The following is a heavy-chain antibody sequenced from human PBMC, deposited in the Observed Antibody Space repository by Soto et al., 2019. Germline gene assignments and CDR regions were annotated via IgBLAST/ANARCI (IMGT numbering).Heavy chain of an antibody. CDR3: ARDFAYFDS. J-gene: IGHJ4*02. CDR2: VYHTGRT. CDR1: GGSFKRGSYS. Sequence: PSETRSLTGTLAGGSFKRGSYSWSWLRRTPGKGLEWIGYVYHTGRTSYNPSLKSRVSISMDTSKNQFSLNLESVTAADTAVYFCARDFAYFDSWGQGTLVTVSS. D-gene: IGHD3-3*01. V-gene: IGHV4-61*01.